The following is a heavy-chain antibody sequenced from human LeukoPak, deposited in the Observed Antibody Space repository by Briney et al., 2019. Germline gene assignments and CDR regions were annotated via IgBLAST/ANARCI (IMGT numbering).Heavy chain of an antibody. CDR3: ARLDRADCSSKRCSRGSGGFDI. CDR1: GYSFTNYW. D-gene: IGHD2-2*01. V-gene: IGHV5-51*01. Sequence: GESLKISCKASGYSFTNYWFGWVRRMPGKGLEWMGNIYPGDSDTRYSPSFQRQVTTSADKSISTAYLQWSSLKASDTAMYYCARLDRADCSSKRCSRGSGGFDIWGQGTMVTVSS. J-gene: IGHJ3*02. CDR2: IYPGDSDT.